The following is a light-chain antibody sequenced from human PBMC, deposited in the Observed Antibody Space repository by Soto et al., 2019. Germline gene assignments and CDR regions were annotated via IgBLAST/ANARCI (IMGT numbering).Light chain of an antibody. CDR3: QHYKESST. CDR2: EAS. CDR1: QSISSW. V-gene: IGKV1-5*03. J-gene: IGKJ1*01. Sequence: DIQMTQSPSTLSASVGDRVTITCRASQSISSWLAWYQQKPGKAPKLLIYEASSSEIGVPPRFSGSGVGTEFPLTISSLQPDDFATYYCQHYKESSTFGQGTRLEIK.